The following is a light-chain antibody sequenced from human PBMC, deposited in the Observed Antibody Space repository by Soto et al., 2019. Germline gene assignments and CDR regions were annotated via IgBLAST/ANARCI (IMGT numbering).Light chain of an antibody. CDR3: KESSRMSPIT. V-gene: IGKV1-39*01. J-gene: IGKJ4*01. Sequence: DIQMTQSPSSLSAALGDRVTITCRASQDIARYVNWFQHKVGTAPTLLIYAADSLQKGVPSRFSGSGSGTDFTLTISSLQPEDFATYYCKESSRMSPITFGGGTKVEIK. CDR1: QDIARY. CDR2: AAD.